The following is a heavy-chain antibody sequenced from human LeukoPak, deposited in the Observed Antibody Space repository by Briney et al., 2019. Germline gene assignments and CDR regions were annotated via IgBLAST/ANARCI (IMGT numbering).Heavy chain of an antibody. CDR1: GYTFTSYW. D-gene: IGHD2-21*01. CDR2: IYPGDSDT. CDR3: ASLRSYSDAFDI. J-gene: IGHJ3*02. Sequence: GESLKISCQGSGYTFTSYWIAWVRQMPGEDLEWMGIIYPGDSDTRYSPSFQGQATISADKSISTAFLQWSSLKASDSAMYYCASLRSYSDAFDIWGQGTMVTVSS. V-gene: IGHV5-51*01.